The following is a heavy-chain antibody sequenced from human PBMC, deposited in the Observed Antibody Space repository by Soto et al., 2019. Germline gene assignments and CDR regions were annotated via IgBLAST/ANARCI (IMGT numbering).Heavy chain of an antibody. V-gene: IGHV4-39*01. CDR1: GGSTSSSSYY. CDR3: ARHNTDYVKGYDFWSGYSYWFDP. Sequence: LSLTCTVSGGSTSSSSYYWGWIRQPPGKGLEWIGSIYYSGSTYYNPSHKSRVTISVDTSKNQFSLKLSSVAAADTAVYYCARHNTDYVKGYDFWSGYSYWFDPWGQGTLVTVSS. CDR2: IYYSGST. J-gene: IGHJ5*02. D-gene: IGHD3-3*01.